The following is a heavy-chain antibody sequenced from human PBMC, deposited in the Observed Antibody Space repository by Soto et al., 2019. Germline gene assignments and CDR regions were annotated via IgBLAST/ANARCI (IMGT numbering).Heavy chain of an antibody. CDR3: AIAYRTSSFDY. CDR2: IETSDSVT. Sequence: EVQLMESGGGLVQPGGSLRLSCSASGFTFNNYALSWVRQAPGRGLEWVSRIETSDSVTYYSDSVRGRFTISRDNSKNTLSLHLYALSSEDTAMYYCAIAYRTSSFDYWGQGTLVTVSS. D-gene: IGHD3-16*01. J-gene: IGHJ4*02. V-gene: IGHV3-23*05. CDR1: GFTFNNYA.